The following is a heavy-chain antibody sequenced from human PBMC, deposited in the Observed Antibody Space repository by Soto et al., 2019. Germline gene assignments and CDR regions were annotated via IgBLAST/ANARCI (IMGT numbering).Heavy chain of an antibody. CDR3: AKDQRLPTQTYYFEGSGYYSLDY. CDR1: GLIFSSYA. D-gene: IGHD3-22*01. V-gene: IGHV3-23*01. Sequence: PGGSLRLSCVASGLIFSSYAMSWVRQAPGKGLEWVSGVSGRGSSTYYADSVRGRFTISRDNSKNTLYLQMNSLRIEDTAVYYCAKDQRLPTQTYYFEGSGYYSLDYWGQGTLVTVSS. CDR2: VSGRGSST. J-gene: IGHJ4*02.